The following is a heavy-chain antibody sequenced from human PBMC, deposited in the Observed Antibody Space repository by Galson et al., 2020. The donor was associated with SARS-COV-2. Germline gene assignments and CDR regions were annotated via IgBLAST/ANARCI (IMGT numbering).Heavy chain of an antibody. D-gene: IGHD3-16*01. Sequence: SETLSLTCTVSGGSISSSSYYWGWICQPPGKGLVWIGSISYTGRTYYNPSLKSRVTISVDTSKNQFSLRLSSVTAADTAVYYCASSWGGMDVWGQGTTVTVSS. V-gene: IGHV4-39*07. CDR3: ASSWGGMDV. J-gene: IGHJ6*02. CDR1: GGSISSSSYY. CDR2: ISYTGRT.